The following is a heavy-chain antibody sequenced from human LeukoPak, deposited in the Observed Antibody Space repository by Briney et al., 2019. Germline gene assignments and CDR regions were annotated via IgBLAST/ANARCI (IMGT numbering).Heavy chain of an antibody. CDR3: ARGVTVTTDF. CDR2: LSSSGGST. D-gene: IGHD4-17*01. Sequence: GGSLRLSCVASGFFFSNYDMNWVRQAPGKGLEWVSGLSSSGGSTFYADSVKGRFTISRDNSKDTVYLQMNSLRGEDTAIYYCARGVTVTTDFWGQGTLVTVSS. CDR1: GFFFSNYD. J-gene: IGHJ4*02. V-gene: IGHV3-23*01.